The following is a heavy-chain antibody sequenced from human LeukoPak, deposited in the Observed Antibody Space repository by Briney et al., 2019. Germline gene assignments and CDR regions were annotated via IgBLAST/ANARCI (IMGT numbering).Heavy chain of an antibody. V-gene: IGHV1-46*01. D-gene: IGHD3/OR15-3a*01. Sequence: ASVKVSCKASGYTFTRYYMHWVRQAPGQGLGWMGIINPSGGSTSYAQKFQGRVTMTRDTSTSTVYMELSSLRSEDTAVYYCARAHLIPYARTGGWFDPWGQGTLVTVSS. CDR2: INPSGGST. CDR1: GYTFTRYY. CDR3: ARAHLIPYARTGGWFDP. J-gene: IGHJ5*02.